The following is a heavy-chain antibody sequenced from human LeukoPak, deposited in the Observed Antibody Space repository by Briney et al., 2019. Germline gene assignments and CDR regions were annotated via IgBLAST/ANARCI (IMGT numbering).Heavy chain of an antibody. CDR2: VSIGRST. CDR1: RFTFSSYA. V-gene: IGHV3-23*01. J-gene: IGHJ4*02. D-gene: IGHD6-19*01. Sequence: GGSLRLSCAASRFTFSSYAMSWVRQAPGEGLEWVSSVSIGRSTYYADSVKGRFTISRDNSKNTLYLQMNSLRAEGTTVYYCARGVRIAVAGYIDYWGQGTLVTVSS. CDR3: ARGVRIAVAGYIDY.